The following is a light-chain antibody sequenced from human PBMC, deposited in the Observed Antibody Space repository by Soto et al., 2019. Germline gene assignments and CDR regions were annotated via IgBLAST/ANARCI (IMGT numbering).Light chain of an antibody. J-gene: IGKJ3*01. CDR3: QQYGSSLFT. V-gene: IGKV3-20*01. CDR2: GAS. Sequence: LSXGERATLSCRASQSVSSSYLAWYQQKPGQAPRLLIYGASXRATXIPDRFSGSGSGTDXPLTISRPESEDCAVYYCQQYGSSLFTFGPGTKVDIK. CDR1: QSVSSSY.